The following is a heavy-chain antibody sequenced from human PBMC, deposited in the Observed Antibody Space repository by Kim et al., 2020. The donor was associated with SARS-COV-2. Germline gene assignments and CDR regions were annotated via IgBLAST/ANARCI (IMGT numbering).Heavy chain of an antibody. CDR1: GFTFSSYG. CDR3: AKDRRWVQERIAARPAVGY. CDR2: ISYDGSNK. J-gene: IGHJ4*02. D-gene: IGHD6-6*01. Sequence: GGSLRLSCAASGFTFSSYGMHWVRQAPGKGLEWVAVISYDGSNKYYADSVKGRFTISRDNSKNTLYLQMNSLRAEDTAVYYCAKDRRWVQERIAARPAVGYWGQGTLVTVSS. V-gene: IGHV3-30*18.